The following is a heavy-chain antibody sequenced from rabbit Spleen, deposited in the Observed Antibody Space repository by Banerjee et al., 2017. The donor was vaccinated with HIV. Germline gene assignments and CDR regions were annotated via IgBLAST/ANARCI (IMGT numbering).Heavy chain of an antibody. J-gene: IGHJ4*01. V-gene: IGHV1S45*01. CDR2: IDTNDGDT. CDR3: ARDLAGGIGWNFSL. CDR1: GFSFSSNW. Sequence: LEESGGGLVKPGGTLTLTCTVSGFSFSSNWICWVRQAPGKGLEWIACIDTNDGDTDYANWPKGRFTISKTSSTTVTLQMTSLTAADTATYFCARDLAGGIGWNFSLWGQGTLVTVS. D-gene: IGHD4-2*01.